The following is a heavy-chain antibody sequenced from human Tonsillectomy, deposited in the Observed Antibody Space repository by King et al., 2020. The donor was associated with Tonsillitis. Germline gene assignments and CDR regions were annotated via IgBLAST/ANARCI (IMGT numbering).Heavy chain of an antibody. Sequence: QLVQSGAEVKKPGSSVKVSCKASGGTFSSYAISWVRQAPGQGLEWMGRIIPILGIANYAQKFQGRVTITADKSTSTAYMELSSLRSEDTAVYYCAKVNYDILTGYSLANYSYYYMDVWGKGTTVTVSS. J-gene: IGHJ6*03. D-gene: IGHD3-9*01. CDR3: AKVNYDILTGYSLANYSYYYMDV. V-gene: IGHV1-69*09. CDR2: IIPILGIA. CDR1: GGTFSSYA.